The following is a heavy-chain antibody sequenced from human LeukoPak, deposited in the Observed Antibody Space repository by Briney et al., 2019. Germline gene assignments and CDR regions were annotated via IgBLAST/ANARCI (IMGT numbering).Heavy chain of an antibody. D-gene: IGHD5-18*01. J-gene: IGHJ4*02. CDR2: SDPEDGER. Sequence: GASVKVSCKVSGKTLSDLSIHWLRQPPGKGLEWLGGSDPEDGERIYAQMFQGRVTMTEDTSIATAYMELSSLRSEDTAVYYCVTGFTTMAVDYFDYWGQGTLVTGSP. V-gene: IGHV1-24*01. CDR1: GKTLSDLS. CDR3: VTGFTTMAVDYFDY.